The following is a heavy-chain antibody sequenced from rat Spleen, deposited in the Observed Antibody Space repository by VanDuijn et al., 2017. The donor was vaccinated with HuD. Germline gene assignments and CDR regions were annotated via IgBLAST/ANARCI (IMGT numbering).Heavy chain of an antibody. V-gene: IGHV4-2*01. CDR3: VREERGVDY. J-gene: IGHJ2*01. Sequence: EVKLVESGGGLVQPGRSLKLSCAASGFNFNDYWMGWVRQAPGKGLEWIAEINKDSRTIKYIPSVKDKFTISRDNAQNTLYLQMSKLGSEDTAIYYGVREERGVDYWGQGVMVTVSS. CDR1: GFNFNDYW. CDR2: INKDSRTI.